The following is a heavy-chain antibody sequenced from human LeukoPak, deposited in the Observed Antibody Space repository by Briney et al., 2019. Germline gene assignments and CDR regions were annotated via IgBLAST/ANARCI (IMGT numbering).Heavy chain of an antibody. CDR2: IYTSGST. J-gene: IGHJ3*02. Sequence: PSETLSLTCTVSGGSISSYYWSWIRQPAGKGLEWIGRIYTSGSTNYNPSLKSRVTMSVDTSKNQFSLKLSSVTAADTAVYYCARRSGPTVDDAFDIWGQGTMVTVSS. V-gene: IGHV4-4*07. CDR3: ARRSGPTVDDAFDI. CDR1: GGSISSYY. D-gene: IGHD2-15*01.